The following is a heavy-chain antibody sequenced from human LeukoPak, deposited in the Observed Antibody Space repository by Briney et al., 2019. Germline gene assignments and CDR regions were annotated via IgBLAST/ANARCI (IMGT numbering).Heavy chain of an antibody. V-gene: IGHV1-18*01. Sequence: ASVKVSCKASGYMFSNYGISWVRQARGQGLEWMGWIGGYNGHTSYALKFQGRVTMTTDTSTSTAYMELRSLRSDDTAVYFCARDFKENDRERTTDDWGQGALVAVSS. D-gene: IGHD1-1*01. CDR2: IGGYNGHT. J-gene: IGHJ4*02. CDR1: GYMFSNYG. CDR3: ARDFKENDRERTTDD.